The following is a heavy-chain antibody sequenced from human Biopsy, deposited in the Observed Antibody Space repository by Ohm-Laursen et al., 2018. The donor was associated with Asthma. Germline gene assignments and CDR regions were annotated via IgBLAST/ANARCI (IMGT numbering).Heavy chain of an antibody. CDR1: GYSFTDLS. J-gene: IGHJ4*02. CDR3: ASDFPKDYVRYNFQF. Sequence: GSSVKVSCKISGYSFTDLSMHWVRQAPGQGLEWMGGHDHVEGGTVNARRFQGRVTMTEDTSTDTAYMELSSLSSDDTAAYYCASDFPKDYVRYNFQFWGQGTLVTVSS. D-gene: IGHD4-17*01. V-gene: IGHV1-24*01. CDR2: HDHVEGGT.